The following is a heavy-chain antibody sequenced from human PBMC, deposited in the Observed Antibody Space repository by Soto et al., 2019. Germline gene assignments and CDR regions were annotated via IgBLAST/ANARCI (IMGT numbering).Heavy chain of an antibody. CDR2: ISGSGGST. CDR3: AKDQGYSSSWRTRAFDY. J-gene: IGHJ4*02. D-gene: IGHD6-13*01. CDR1: GFTFSSYA. V-gene: IGHV3-23*01. Sequence: PGGSLRLSCAASGFTFSSYAMSWVRQAPGKGLEWVSAISGSGGSTYYADSMKGRFTISRDNSKNTLYLQMNSLRAEDTAVYYCAKDQGYSSSWRTRAFDYWGQGTLVTVSS.